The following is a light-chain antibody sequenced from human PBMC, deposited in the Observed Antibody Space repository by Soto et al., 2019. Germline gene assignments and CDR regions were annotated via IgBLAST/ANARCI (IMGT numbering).Light chain of an antibody. CDR3: QQANSFPLT. CDR1: QGISSW. V-gene: IGKV1-12*01. Sequence: DIHMTQSPSSVSATVGDRVTITCRASQGISSWLAWYQQKPGKPPKLLIYTVYSLQSGIPSRFSGGGSGTYFPLTSSSLQHEDFVTYYCQQANSFPLTFGGGTKVEIK. J-gene: IGKJ4*01. CDR2: TVY.